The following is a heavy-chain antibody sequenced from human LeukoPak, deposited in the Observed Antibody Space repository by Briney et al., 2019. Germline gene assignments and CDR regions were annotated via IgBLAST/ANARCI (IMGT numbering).Heavy chain of an antibody. V-gene: IGHV1-8*01. CDR1: GYTFTSYD. D-gene: IGHD1-26*01. CDR3: ATVRMGATPFDY. J-gene: IGHJ4*02. Sequence: ASVKVSCKASGYTFTSYDINWVRQATGQGLEWMGWMNPNSGNTGYAQKFQGRVTMTRNTSISTAYMELSSLRSDDTAVYYCATVRMGATPFDYWGQGTLVTVSS. CDR2: MNPNSGNT.